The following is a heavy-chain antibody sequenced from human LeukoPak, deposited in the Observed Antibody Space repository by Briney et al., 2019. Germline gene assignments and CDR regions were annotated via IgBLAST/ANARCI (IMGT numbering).Heavy chain of an antibody. Sequence: PGGSLRLSCAASGFTFSGSAMHWDRQASGKGLEWVARIRTKANNYATAYAASVKGRFTISRDDSKNMVYLQMNSLKTEDTAVYYCSNPPHDYGSHFDYWGQGTLFTVSS. CDR2: IRTKANNYAT. CDR1: GFTFSGSA. J-gene: IGHJ4*02. V-gene: IGHV3-73*01. CDR3: SNPPHDYGSHFDY. D-gene: IGHD4-17*01.